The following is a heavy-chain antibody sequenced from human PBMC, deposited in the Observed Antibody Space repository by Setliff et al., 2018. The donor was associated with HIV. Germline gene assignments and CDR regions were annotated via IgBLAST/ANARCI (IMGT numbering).Heavy chain of an antibody. CDR1: GFTVSTYY. CDR2: IYSGGDT. CDR3: ARVRLYNNALDY. D-gene: IGHD3-10*01. Sequence: GGSLRLSCAASGFTVSTYYMSWVRQAPGKGLEWISTIYSGGDTYHADSVEGRVTLSRDNSKNTLYLQMNSLRPEDTAVYYCARVRLYNNALDYWGLGTLVTVSS. V-gene: IGHV3-66*02. J-gene: IGHJ4*02.